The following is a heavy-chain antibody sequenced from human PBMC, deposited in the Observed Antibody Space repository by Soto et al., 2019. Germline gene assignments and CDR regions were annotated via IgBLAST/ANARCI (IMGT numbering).Heavy chain of an antibody. CDR1: GFTFSSYS. D-gene: IGHD5-12*01. CDR3: ASLVATGY. CDR2: ISSRSSYI. J-gene: IGHJ4*02. Sequence: GGSLRLSCAASGFTFSSYSMNWVRQAPGKGLEWVSSISSRSSYIYYADSVKGRFTISRDNAKNSLYLQMNSLRAEDTAVYYCASLVATGYWGQGTLVTVSS. V-gene: IGHV3-21*01.